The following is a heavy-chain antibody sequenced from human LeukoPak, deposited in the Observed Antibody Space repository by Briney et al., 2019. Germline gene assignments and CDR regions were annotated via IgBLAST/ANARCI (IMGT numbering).Heavy chain of an antibody. V-gene: IGHV1-18*01. Sequence: ASVKVSCKASGYTFTSYAISWVRQAPGQGLEGMGWIRGHNDDTNYAQRLQGRVTMTTDTSTSTAYMELRSLRSDDTAVYYCARAGYCSGGSCYPYYYYYYMDVWGKGTTVTVSS. CDR2: IRGHNDDT. D-gene: IGHD2-15*01. J-gene: IGHJ6*03. CDR1: GYTFTSYA. CDR3: ARAGYCSGGSCYPYYYYYYMDV.